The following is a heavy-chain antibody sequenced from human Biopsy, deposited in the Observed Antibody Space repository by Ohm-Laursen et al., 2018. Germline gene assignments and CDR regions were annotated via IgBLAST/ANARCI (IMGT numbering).Heavy chain of an antibody. J-gene: IGHJ4*02. D-gene: IGHD6-19*01. CDR3: ARVGSGWAPFDK. CDR1: GYSISSDYR. V-gene: IGHV4-38-2*02. Sequence: SDTLSLTCTVSGYSISSDYRWGWIRQAPRKTLEWLGNIFKDGNTHYNPSLRSRLIISIDTSKNQFSLMMTSVSGADTAVYFCARVGSGWAPFDKWGPGTLVTVSS. CDR2: IFKDGNT.